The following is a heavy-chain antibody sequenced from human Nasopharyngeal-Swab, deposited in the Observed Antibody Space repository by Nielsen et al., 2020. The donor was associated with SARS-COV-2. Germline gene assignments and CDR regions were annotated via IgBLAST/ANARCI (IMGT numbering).Heavy chain of an antibody. CDR3: VSAGSIEY. CDR1: GFTYKYG. D-gene: IGHD3-10*01. J-gene: IGHJ4*02. V-gene: IGHV3-33*01. Sequence: GESLKISCVASGFTYKYGMNWVRQAPGEGLEWVSVIWYDGSKKFYAESVKGRFSTSRDESKNTVYLQMSSLRVEDTAVYYCVSAGSIEYWGPGTLVTVSS. CDR2: IWYDGSKK.